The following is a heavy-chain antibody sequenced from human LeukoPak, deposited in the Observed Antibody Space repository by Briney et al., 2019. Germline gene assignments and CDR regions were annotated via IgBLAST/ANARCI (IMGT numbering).Heavy chain of an antibody. Sequence: GGSLRLSCAASGFTFDEYAIYWVRQAPGKGLEWVSGISWDSGSIGYADSVKGRFTISRDNAKNSLYLQMNSLRAEYTALDYCAKSIAAAGKGFDYYYYYGMDVWGQGTTVTVSS. CDR1: GFTFDEYA. D-gene: IGHD6-13*01. J-gene: IGHJ6*02. CDR2: ISWDSGSI. V-gene: IGHV3-9*01. CDR3: AKSIAAAGKGFDYYYYYGMDV.